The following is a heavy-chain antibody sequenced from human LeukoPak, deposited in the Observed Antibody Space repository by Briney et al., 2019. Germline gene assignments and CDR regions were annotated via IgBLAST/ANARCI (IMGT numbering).Heavy chain of an antibody. D-gene: IGHD3-10*01. Sequence: GGSLRLSCVVSGITLSNYGMSWVRQASGKGLEWVSGISERGGSTNYTDSVKGRFIISRDTSKNTVYLQMNSLRVEDTAVYFCAKRGIVIRAVIIIGFHKEAYYFDYWGQGILVTVSS. CDR2: ISERGGST. V-gene: IGHV3-23*01. J-gene: IGHJ4*02. CDR3: AKRGIVIRAVIIIGFHKEAYYFDY. CDR1: GITLSNYG.